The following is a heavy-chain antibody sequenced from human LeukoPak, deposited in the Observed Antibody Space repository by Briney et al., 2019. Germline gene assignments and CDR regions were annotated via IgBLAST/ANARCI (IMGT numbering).Heavy chain of an antibody. D-gene: IGHD3-22*01. CDR3: ARAPHFFDTSGSRYYFDY. J-gene: IGHJ4*02. Sequence: ASVKVSCRASGYTFTIYDINWVRQATGQGLEWMGWMNPNSGNTSYAQKFQGRVTITRNTSISTAYMELSSLTSEDTAVYYCARAPHFFDTSGSRYYFDYWGQGALVTVSS. CDR2: MNPNSGNT. CDR1: GYTFTIYD. V-gene: IGHV1-8*01.